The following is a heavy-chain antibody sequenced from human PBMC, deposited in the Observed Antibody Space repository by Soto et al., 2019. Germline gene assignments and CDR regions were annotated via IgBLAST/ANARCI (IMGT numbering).Heavy chain of an antibody. CDR1: GDSISSANNY. CDR3: ARGRGYSYGLDP. V-gene: IGHV4-30-4*01. J-gene: IGHJ5*02. D-gene: IGHD5-12*01. CDR2: ISYSGTT. Sequence: QVPLQESGPGLVKPSQTLSLTCTVSGDSISSANNYWSWIRQPPGEGLEWIGFISYSGTTSYSPSLKSRLAISLDTSKNQFSLSLTSVTAADTAVYYCARGRGYSYGLDPWGQGTLVTVSS.